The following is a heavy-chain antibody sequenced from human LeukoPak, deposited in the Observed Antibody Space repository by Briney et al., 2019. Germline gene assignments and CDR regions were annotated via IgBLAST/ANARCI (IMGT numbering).Heavy chain of an antibody. D-gene: IGHD1-26*01. CDR3: ARDGKAKNDY. V-gene: IGHV3-64*02. CDR1: GFTFSRYA. J-gene: IGHJ4*02. Sequence: PGGSLRLSCAASGFTFSRYAMQWVRQAPDKGLEYVSGMDDSGTHTYYAESVKGRFTMSRDNSRDTLYLQMRSLRPEDTAVYYCARDGKAKNDYWGQGTLVTVST. CDR2: MDDSGTHT.